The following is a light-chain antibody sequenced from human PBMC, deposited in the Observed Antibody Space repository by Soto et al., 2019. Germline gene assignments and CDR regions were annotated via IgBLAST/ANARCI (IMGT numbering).Light chain of an antibody. Sequence: DIQMTQSPSTLSASVGDRVTITCRASQSVSLWLAWYQQKPGRAPKLLIYKASTLESGVPSRFRGSGFGTEFTLTISSLQPDDFGTYYCQQYNSLWTFGQGTKVEIK. J-gene: IGKJ1*01. V-gene: IGKV1-5*03. CDR1: QSVSLW. CDR2: KAS. CDR3: QQYNSLWT.